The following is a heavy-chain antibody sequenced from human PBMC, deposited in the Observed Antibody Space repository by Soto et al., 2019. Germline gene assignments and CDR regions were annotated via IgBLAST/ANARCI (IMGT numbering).Heavy chain of an antibody. V-gene: IGHV3-30-3*01. CDR1: GFTFSSSA. D-gene: IGHD3-3*01. Sequence: QVQLVESGGGVVQPGRSLRLSCAASGFTFSSSAMHWVRQAPGKGLEWVAVISYDGSNKYYADSVKGRFTISRDNSKNTLYVQMNSLRAEDTAVYYCARAITIFGAGGWFDPWGQGTLVTVSS. J-gene: IGHJ5*02. CDR2: ISYDGSNK. CDR3: ARAITIFGAGGWFDP.